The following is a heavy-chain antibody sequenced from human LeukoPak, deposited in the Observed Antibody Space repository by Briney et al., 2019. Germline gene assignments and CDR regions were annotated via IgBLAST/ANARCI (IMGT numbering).Heavy chain of an antibody. D-gene: IGHD2-15*01. CDR3: AKNGDRGAYCSGGSCYPYYYYNMDV. V-gene: IGHV3-23*01. J-gene: IGHJ6*03. CDR1: GFTFSSYG. CDR2: ISGSGATT. Sequence: EPGGSLRLSCAASGFTFSSYGMSWVRQAPGKGLEWVSSISGSGATTYYADSVKGRFAISRGNSKNTLYLQMNSLRAEDTAIYYCAKNGDRGAYCSGGSCYPYYYYNMDVWGKGTTVTISS.